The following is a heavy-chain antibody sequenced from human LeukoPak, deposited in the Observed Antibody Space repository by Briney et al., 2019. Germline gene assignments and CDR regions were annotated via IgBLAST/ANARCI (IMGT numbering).Heavy chain of an antibody. D-gene: IGHD3-10*01. CDR1: GFPFTNAW. CDR2: IKSETDGGTK. J-gene: IGHJ5*02. CDR3: ATRGLWFGEFGWFDP. V-gene: IGHV3-15*01. Sequence: TGGSLRLSCAASGFPFTNAWMTWVRQAPGKGLEWVARIKSETDGGTKEYAAPVKGRFTISRDDSKTTLYLEMNSLETEDTALYYCATRGLWFGEFGWFDPWGQGTLVIVSS.